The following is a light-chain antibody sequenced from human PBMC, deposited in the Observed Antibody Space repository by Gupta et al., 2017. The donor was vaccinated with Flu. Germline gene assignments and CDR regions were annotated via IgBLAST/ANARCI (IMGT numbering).Light chain of an antibody. V-gene: IGLV8-61*01. CDR1: SGSVSSNNY. CDR2: SRN. Sequence: VVPQEPSVSVSPAGTVTLTCGFTSGSVSSNNYNSCDQPSPAHTRRLLFNSRNRRSAGVPGGVSASLCGNTAAPTITGTEEDEAAYYYDRHDLSSGNVVFGGGTKLTVL. J-gene: IGLJ2*01. CDR3: RHDLSSGNVV.